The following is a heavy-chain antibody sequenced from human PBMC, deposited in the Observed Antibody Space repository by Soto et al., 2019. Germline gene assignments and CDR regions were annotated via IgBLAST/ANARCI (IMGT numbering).Heavy chain of an antibody. D-gene: IGHD6-19*01. CDR3: AHCKLDSSGWYLNYYGMDV. CDR1: GFSLSTSGVG. J-gene: IGHJ6*02. V-gene: IGHV2-5*01. CDR2: IYWNDDK. Sequence: QITLKESGPTLVKPTQTLTLTCTFSGFSLSTSGVGVGWIRQPPGKALEWLALIYWNDDKRYSPSLKSRLTITKDTSKNQVVLTMTNLDPVDTATYYCAHCKLDSSGWYLNYYGMDVWGQGTTVTVSS.